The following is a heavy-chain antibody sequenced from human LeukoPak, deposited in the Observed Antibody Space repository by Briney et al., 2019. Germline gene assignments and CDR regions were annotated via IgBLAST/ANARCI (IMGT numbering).Heavy chain of an antibody. CDR3: ASSGYSSGWLTPRNRGNYGMDV. CDR1: GGSISSSSYY. D-gene: IGHD6-19*01. J-gene: IGHJ6*02. CDR2: IYYSGST. V-gene: IGHV4-61*05. Sequence: SETLSLTCTVSGGSISSSSYYWGWIRQPPGKGLEWIGYIYYSGSTNYNPSLKSRVTISVDTSKNQFSLKLSSVTAADTAVYYCASSGYSSGWLTPRNRGNYGMDVWGQGTTVTVSS.